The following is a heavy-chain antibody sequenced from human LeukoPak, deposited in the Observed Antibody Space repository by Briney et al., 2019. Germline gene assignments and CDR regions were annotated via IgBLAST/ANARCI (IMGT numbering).Heavy chain of an antibody. J-gene: IGHJ5*02. CDR1: GFTFDDYA. CDR2: ISWNSGGI. CDR3: AKDSSSGYSSSWHQYNWFDP. D-gene: IGHD6-13*01. Sequence: GGSLRLSCAASGFTFDDYAMHWVRQAPGKGLEWVSGISWNSGGIGYADSVKGRFTISRDNAKNSLYLQMNSLRAEDTALYYCAKDSSSGYSSSWHQYNWFDPWGQGTLVTVSS. V-gene: IGHV3-9*01.